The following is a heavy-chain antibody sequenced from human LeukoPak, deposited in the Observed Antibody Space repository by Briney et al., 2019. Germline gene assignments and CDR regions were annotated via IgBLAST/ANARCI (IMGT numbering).Heavy chain of an antibody. J-gene: IGHJ6*02. D-gene: IGHD1-26*01. CDR1: GFNFNYVW. Sequence: AGGSLRLSCAASGFNFNYVWMDWVRQAPGKGPEWVGRIRTNIEGETTDYAAPVKGRFTISRDDPKTTMYLHMNSLKTEDSAVYFCTTERNWELLRPYGLDIWGQGTTVTVSS. CDR2: IRTNIEGETT. CDR3: TTERNWELLRPYGLDI. V-gene: IGHV3-15*01.